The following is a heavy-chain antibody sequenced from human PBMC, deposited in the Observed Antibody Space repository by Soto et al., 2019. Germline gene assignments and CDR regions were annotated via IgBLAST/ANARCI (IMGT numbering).Heavy chain of an antibody. CDR3: ARPYCSGGSCYRLGMDV. CDR1: GYSFTRYW. CDR2: IYPGDSDT. V-gene: IGHV5-51*01. J-gene: IGHJ6*02. Sequence: PGESLKISCKGSGYSFTRYWIGWVRQMPGKGLEWMGIIYPGDSDTRYSPSFQGQVTISADKSISTAYLQWSSLKASDTAMYYCARPYCSGGSCYRLGMDVWGQGTTVTVSS. D-gene: IGHD2-15*01.